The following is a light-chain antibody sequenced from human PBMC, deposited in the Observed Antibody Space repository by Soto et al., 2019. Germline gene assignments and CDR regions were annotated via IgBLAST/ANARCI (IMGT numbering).Light chain of an antibody. V-gene: IGLV1-44*01. J-gene: IGLJ2*01. CDR2: RNN. CDR1: SSNTGSNS. CDR3: ASWDGSLNRSV. Sequence: QSVLSQPPSASGTPGQTVTISCSGSSSNTGSNSVDWYQQLPGTAPKLLIYRNNQRPSGAPDRFSGSKSGTSASLAISGLQSEDEADYYCASWDGSLNRSVFGGGTKLTVL.